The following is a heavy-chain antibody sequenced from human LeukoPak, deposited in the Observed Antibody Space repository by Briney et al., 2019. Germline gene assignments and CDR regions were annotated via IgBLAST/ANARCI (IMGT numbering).Heavy chain of an antibody. J-gene: IGHJ6*03. D-gene: IGHD5-12*01. CDR1: GGSISSSSYY. CDR3: ARASWLPQSRNYYYMDV. CDR2: IYYSGST. V-gene: IGHV4-39*07. Sequence: PSETLSLTCTVSGGSISSSSYYWGWIRQPPGKGLEWIGSIYYSGSTNYNPSLKSRVTISEDTSKNHFSLKLSSVTAADTAVYYCARASWLPQSRNYYYMDVWGKGTTVTISS.